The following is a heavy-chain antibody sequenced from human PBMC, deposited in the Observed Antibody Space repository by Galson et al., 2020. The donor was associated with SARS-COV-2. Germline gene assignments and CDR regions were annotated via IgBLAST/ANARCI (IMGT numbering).Heavy chain of an antibody. CDR1: GYTLTELS. J-gene: IGHJ6*03. D-gene: IGHD3-10*01. Sequence: ASVKVYCKVSGYTLTELSMHWVRQAPGKGLEWMGGFDPEDGETIYAQKFQGRVTMTEDTSTDTAYMELSSLRSEDTAVYYCATGPMVRGVAPYYYMDVWGKGTTVTVSS. V-gene: IGHV1-24*01. CDR2: FDPEDGET. CDR3: ATGPMVRGVAPYYYMDV.